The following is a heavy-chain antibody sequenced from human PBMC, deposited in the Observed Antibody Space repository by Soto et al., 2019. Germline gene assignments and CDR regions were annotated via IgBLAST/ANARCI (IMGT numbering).Heavy chain of an antibody. Sequence: EVQLLESGGGLVQPGGSLRLSCAASGFTFSSYAMSWVRQPPGKGLEWVSAISGSGGSTYYADSVKGRFTISRDNSKNTLYLQMNSLRAEDTAVYYCAKDPTVEYYFDYWGQGTLVTVSS. CDR2: ISGSGGST. CDR1: GFTFSSYA. D-gene: IGHD4-17*01. J-gene: IGHJ4*02. V-gene: IGHV3-23*01. CDR3: AKDPTVEYYFDY.